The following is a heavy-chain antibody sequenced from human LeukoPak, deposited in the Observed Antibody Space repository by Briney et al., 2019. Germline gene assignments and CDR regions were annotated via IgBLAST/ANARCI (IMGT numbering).Heavy chain of an antibody. V-gene: IGHV5-51*01. J-gene: IGHJ4*02. CDR3: ARFKDSSGYYYDPFDY. D-gene: IGHD3-22*01. CDR1: GYSFTSYW. CDR2: IYPGDSDT. Sequence: GESLKISCKGSGYSFTSYWIGWVRQMPGKGLEWMGIIYPGDSDTRYSPSSQGQVTISADKSISTAYLQWSSLKASDTAMYYCARFKDSSGYYYDPFDYWGQGTLVTVSS.